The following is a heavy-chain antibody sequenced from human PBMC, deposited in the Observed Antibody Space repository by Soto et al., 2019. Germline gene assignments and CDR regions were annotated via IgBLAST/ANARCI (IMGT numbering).Heavy chain of an antibody. CDR2: IFQSGST. CDR3: ARGRGRYSSGWSWFDP. CDR1: GGTIRSPDW. D-gene: IGHD6-19*01. V-gene: IGHV4-4*02. Sequence: SETLSLTCGVSGGTIRSPDWWTWVRQPPGKGLEWMGEIFQSGSTNYTPSLESRVTISVDKSKHQFSLTLTSVTAADTAVYFCARGRGRYSSGWSWFDPWGQGILVTVSS. J-gene: IGHJ5*02.